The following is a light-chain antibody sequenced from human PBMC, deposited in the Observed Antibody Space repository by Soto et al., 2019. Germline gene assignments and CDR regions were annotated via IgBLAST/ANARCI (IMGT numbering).Light chain of an antibody. J-gene: IGKJ5*01. CDR3: QQYSNLIT. Sequence: DIQMTQSPSSLSASVGDRVTIACRASQSISNYLNWYQQKLGKAPXXLIYDASNLETGVPSRFSGSGSGTYFSFTISSLQPEDFATYYCQQYSNLITFGQGTRLEIK. V-gene: IGKV1-33*01. CDR1: QSISNY. CDR2: DAS.